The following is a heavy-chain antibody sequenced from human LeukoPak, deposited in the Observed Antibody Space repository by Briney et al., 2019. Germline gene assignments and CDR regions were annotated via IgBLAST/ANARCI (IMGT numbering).Heavy chain of an antibody. D-gene: IGHD5-18*01. Sequence: ASPKVSCKASGYNFWSYGIGCGPQAPRQGGGCRGWITAGKGNTKYAQKVQGRVTMTTDTSTSTAYMELRSLRSDDTAVYFCARDLSRGYSYGYNAFDIWGQATMVTLSS. CDR2: ITAGKGNT. CDR3: ARDLSRGYSYGYNAFDI. CDR1: GYNFWSYG. J-gene: IGHJ3*02. V-gene: IGHV1-18*01.